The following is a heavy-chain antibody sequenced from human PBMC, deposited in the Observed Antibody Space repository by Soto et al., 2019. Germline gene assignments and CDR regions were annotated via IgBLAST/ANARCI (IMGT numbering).Heavy chain of an antibody. Sequence: PGGSLRLSCAASGFSFSNYEMNWVRQAPGKGLEWVSYISSSGTTIYYADSVKGRFTISRDNAKNSLYLQMNSLRAEDTAVYYCARGEGAPYWYFGLWGRGTLVTVSS. CDR3: ARGEGAPYWYFGL. J-gene: IGHJ2*01. V-gene: IGHV3-48*03. CDR1: GFSFSNYE. CDR2: ISSSGTTI. D-gene: IGHD3-16*01.